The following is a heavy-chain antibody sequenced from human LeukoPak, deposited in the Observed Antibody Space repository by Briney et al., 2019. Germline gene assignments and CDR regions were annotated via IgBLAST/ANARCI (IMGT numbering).Heavy chain of an antibody. CDR1: GFTFSSYS. V-gene: IGHV3-21*01. J-gene: IGHJ4*02. Sequence: PGGSLRLSCAASGFTFSSYSMNWVRQAPGKGLEWVSSISSSSSYIYYADSVKGRFTISRDNAKDSLYPQMNSLRAEDTAVYYCARVAPILYPLYSVVAAEYYFDYWGQGTLVTVSS. D-gene: IGHD2-15*01. CDR3: ARVAPILYPLYSVVAAEYYFDY. CDR2: ISSSSSYI.